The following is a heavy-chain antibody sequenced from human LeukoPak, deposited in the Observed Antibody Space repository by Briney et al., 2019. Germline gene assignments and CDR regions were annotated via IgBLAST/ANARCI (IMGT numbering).Heavy chain of an antibody. CDR1: GFTFSSYA. CDR2: ISYDGSNK. Sequence: GRSLRLSCAASGFTFSSYAMHWVRQAPGKGLEWVAVISYDGSNKYYADSVKGRFTISRDNSKNTLYLQMNSLRAEDTAVYYCARDSKPYYYYYMDVWGKGTTVTVSS. J-gene: IGHJ6*03. V-gene: IGHV3-30*04. CDR3: ARDSKPYYYYYMDV.